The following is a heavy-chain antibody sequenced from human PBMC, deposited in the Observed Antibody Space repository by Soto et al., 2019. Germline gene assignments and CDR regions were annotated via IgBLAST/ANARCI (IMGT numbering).Heavy chain of an antibody. Sequence: SETLSLTCTVSGGSISGSYWSWIRQPPGKGLEWIGYIYHSGGTNYNPSLNSRLTISVDTSKGQFSLNLSSVTAADTAVYYCATQLGFCSSTSCYGYYDPWGQGTLVTGSS. J-gene: IGHJ5*02. CDR1: GGSISGSY. D-gene: IGHD2-2*01. CDR2: IYHSGGT. CDR3: ATQLGFCSSTSCYGYYDP. V-gene: IGHV4-59*08.